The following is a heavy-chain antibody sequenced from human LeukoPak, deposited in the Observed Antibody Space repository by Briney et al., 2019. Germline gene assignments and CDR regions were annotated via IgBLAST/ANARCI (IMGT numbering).Heavy chain of an antibody. CDR2: ISGSGGST. Sequence: GGSLRLSCAASGFTFSSYARSWVRQAPGKGLEWVSAISGSGGSTYYADSVKGRFTISRDNSKNTLYLQMNSLRAEDTAVYYCAKKRGDYYDSSGYYDDYWGQGTLVTVSS. J-gene: IGHJ4*02. CDR1: GFTFSSYA. CDR3: AKKRGDYYDSSGYYDDY. V-gene: IGHV3-23*01. D-gene: IGHD3-22*01.